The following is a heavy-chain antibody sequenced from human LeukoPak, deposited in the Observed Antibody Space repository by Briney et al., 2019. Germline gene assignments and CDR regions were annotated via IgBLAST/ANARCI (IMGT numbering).Heavy chain of an antibody. CDR2: IKSDGSEK. CDR1: GLTFSSHW. D-gene: IGHD1-1*01. CDR3: ARYCTFRTCSGTKFDS. Sequence: PGGSLRLSCAASGLTFSSHWMSWVRQAPGKGLERVANIKSDGSEKYYLDSVKGRFTISRDNAKNSLYLQMNSLRAEDSAVYYCARYCTFRTCSGTKFDSWGQGTLVTVSS. J-gene: IGHJ4*02. V-gene: IGHV3-7*01.